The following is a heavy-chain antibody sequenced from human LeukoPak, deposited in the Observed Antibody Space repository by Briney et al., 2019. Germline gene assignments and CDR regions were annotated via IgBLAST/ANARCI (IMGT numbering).Heavy chain of an antibody. D-gene: IGHD3-10*01. Sequence: SGTLSLTCAVSGGSISSSNWWSWVRQPPGKGLEWIGEINHSGSTNYNPSLKSRVTISVDTSKNQFSLKLSSVTAADTAVYYCARGPNYYGSGSSYKNPYYYYYGMDVWGQGTTVTVSS. CDR3: ARGPNYYGSGSSYKNPYYYYYGMDV. J-gene: IGHJ6*02. CDR2: INHSGST. V-gene: IGHV4-4*02. CDR1: GGSISSSNW.